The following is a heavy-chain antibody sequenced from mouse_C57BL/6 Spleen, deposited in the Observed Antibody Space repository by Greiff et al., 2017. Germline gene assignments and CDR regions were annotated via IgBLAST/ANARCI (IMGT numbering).Heavy chain of an antibody. CDR2: IDPETGGT. CDR3: TRKGDFDV. V-gene: IGHV1-15*01. J-gene: IGHJ1*03. CDR1: GYTFTDYE. Sequence: QVQLQQSGAELVRPGASVTLSCKASGYTFTDYEMHWVKQTPVHGLEWIGAIDPETGGTAYNQKFKGKAILTAGKSSSTAYMELRSLTSEDSAVYYCTRKGDFDVWGTGTTVTVSS.